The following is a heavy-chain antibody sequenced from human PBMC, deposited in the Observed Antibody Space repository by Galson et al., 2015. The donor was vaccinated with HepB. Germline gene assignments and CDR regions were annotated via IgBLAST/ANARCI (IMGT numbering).Heavy chain of an antibody. J-gene: IGHJ4*02. Sequence: SETLSLTCAVYGGSFSGYYWTWIRQPPGKGLEWIGEINHNGSTNDNPSLKSRVSISVDTSKNQFSLKLSSVTAADTAVYYCARAKRAVAGTQDSVDLSLNPPKFDYWGQGTLVTVSS. CDR2: INHNGST. CDR1: GGSFSGYY. CDR3: ARAKRAVAGTQDSVDLSLNPPKFDY. V-gene: IGHV4-34*01. D-gene: IGHD6-19*01.